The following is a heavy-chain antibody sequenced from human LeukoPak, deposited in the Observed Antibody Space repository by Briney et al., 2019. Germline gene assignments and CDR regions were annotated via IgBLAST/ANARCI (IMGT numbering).Heavy chain of an antibody. Sequence: KTGGSLRLSCAASGFTFSSYSMNWVRQAPGKGLEWVSSISSSSSYIYYADSVKGRFTISRDNSKNTLYLQMNSLRAEDTAVYYCAKLPTLYYYDSSGYYYFDYWGQGTLVTVSS. V-gene: IGHV3-21*04. CDR1: GFTFSSYS. J-gene: IGHJ4*02. D-gene: IGHD3-22*01. CDR3: AKLPTLYYYDSSGYYYFDY. CDR2: ISSSSSYI.